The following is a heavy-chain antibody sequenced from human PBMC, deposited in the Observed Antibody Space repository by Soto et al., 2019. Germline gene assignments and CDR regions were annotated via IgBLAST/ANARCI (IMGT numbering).Heavy chain of an antibody. CDR3: ARDLLEMATISHYYGMDV. Sequence: PGGSLRRSWGASGFTFSSSSMNWVRQAPGKGLEWVSSISISSSYIYYADSVKGRFTISRDNAKNSLYLQMNSLRAEDTAVYYCARDLLEMATISHYYGMDVWGQGTTVTSP. V-gene: IGHV3-21*01. D-gene: IGHD5-12*01. CDR2: ISISSSYI. J-gene: IGHJ6*02. CDR1: GFTFSSSS.